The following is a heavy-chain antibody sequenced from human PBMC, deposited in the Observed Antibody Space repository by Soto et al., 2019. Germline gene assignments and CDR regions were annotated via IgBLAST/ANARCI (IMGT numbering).Heavy chain of an antibody. Sequence: QITLNESGPTQVKPRQTLTLTCTFPGFSLTTSGVGVGWIRQSPGKAAEWLALSYWDDDKRYSPSLKRRLTITKDTSKNQVVLTMADLDPADTATYYCAPRVLRTVFGLVTTTAIYFDFWGQGTPVAASS. V-gene: IGHV2-5*02. CDR2: SYWDDDK. D-gene: IGHD3-3*01. CDR3: APRVLRTVFGLVTTTAIYFDF. CDR1: GFSLTTSGVG. J-gene: IGHJ4*02.